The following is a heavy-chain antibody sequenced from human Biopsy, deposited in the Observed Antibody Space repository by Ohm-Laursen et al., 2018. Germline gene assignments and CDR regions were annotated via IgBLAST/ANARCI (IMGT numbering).Heavy chain of an antibody. J-gene: IGHJ4*02. CDR2: IFYSANT. V-gene: IGHV4-31*03. CDR3: ARLGSGDYFPTFFDF. Sequence: SQTLSLTCTVSGASINGGRYYWNWIRHHPGKGLEWIGNIFYSANTYYNPSLKSRVTISVDTSKNQFSLKLSSVTAADTAVYYCARLGSGDYFPTFFDFWGQGALVTVPS. CDR1: GASINGGRYY. D-gene: IGHD5-12*01.